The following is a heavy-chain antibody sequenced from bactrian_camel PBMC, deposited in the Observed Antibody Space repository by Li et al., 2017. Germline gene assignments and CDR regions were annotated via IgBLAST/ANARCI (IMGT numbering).Heavy chain of an antibody. Sequence: QVQLVESGGGSVQDGGSLRLSCTISGGSFGATDMGWFRQAPGNEREGVALIHSDGDTYYANSVKGRFTMSPDNGKFTELQMHNLKPEDSAMYYCATSLPQGYAQQVVAGGCWITADWGPGTQVTVS. J-gene: IGHJ4*01. D-gene: IGHD7*01. CDR3: ATSLPQGYAQQVVAGGCWITAD. CDR2: IHSDGDT. V-gene: IGHV3S63*01. CDR1: GGSFGATD.